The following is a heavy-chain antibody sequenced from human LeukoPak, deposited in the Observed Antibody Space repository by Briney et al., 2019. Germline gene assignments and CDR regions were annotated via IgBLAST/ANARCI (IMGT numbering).Heavy chain of an antibody. CDR1: GGSISSYY. V-gene: IGHV4-4*07. D-gene: IGHD2-15*01. J-gene: IGHJ4*02. CDR3: ARGSCSGGSCFLSY. CDR2: IYTSGST. Sequence: SETLSLTCTVSGGSISSYYWSWIRQPAGKGLEWIGRIYTSGSTNYNPSLKSRVTMSVDTSKNQFSLKLSSVTAADTAVYYCARGSCSGGSCFLSYWGQGTLVTVSS.